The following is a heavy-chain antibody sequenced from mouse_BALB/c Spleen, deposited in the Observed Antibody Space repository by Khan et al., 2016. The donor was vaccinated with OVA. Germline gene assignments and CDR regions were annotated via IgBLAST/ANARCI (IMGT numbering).Heavy chain of an antibody. J-gene: IGHJ3*01. Sequence: QVQLKESGPGLVAPSQSLSITCTVSGFSLTSYGVHWVRQPPGKGLEWLGVIWAGGSTNYNSALMSRLSISKDNSKSQVLLKMISMQTADTAMYYCARVHYYGYGFAYWGQGTLVTVSA. CDR3: ARVHYYGYGFAY. D-gene: IGHD1-2*01. CDR1: GFSLTSYG. CDR2: IWAGGST. V-gene: IGHV2-9*02.